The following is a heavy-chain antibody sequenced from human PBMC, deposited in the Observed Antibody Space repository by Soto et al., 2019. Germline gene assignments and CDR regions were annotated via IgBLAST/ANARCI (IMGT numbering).Heavy chain of an antibody. CDR2: IYYFGST. J-gene: IGHJ4*02. CDR3: ARSPLAYFDY. D-gene: IGHD6-13*01. CDR1: GVSISSTSYY. Sequence: SETLSLTCTVSGVSISSTSYYWGWFRQPPGKGLEWIGSIYYFGSTYYNPPLKSRVTISVDTSKNHFSLKLSSVTAADTAVYFCARSPLAYFDYWGRGNQVTVSS. V-gene: IGHV4-39*02.